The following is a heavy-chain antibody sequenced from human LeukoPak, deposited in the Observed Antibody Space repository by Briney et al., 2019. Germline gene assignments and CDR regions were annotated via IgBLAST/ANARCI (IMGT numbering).Heavy chain of an antibody. CDR1: GFTFSYYW. CDR3: ARVGYSSSWSPSDY. V-gene: IGHV3-7*01. CDR2: IKDDGSGK. J-gene: IGHJ4*02. Sequence: GGSLRLSCAASGFTFSYYWMSWGRQAPGKGQEWVANIKDDGSGKYYVDSLKGRFTISRDNAKNSLYLQMNSLRAEDTAVYYCARVGYSSSWSPSDYWGQGALVTVSS. D-gene: IGHD6-13*01.